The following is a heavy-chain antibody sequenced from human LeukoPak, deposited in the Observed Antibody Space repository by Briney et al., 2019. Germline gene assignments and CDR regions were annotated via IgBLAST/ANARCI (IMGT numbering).Heavy chain of an antibody. V-gene: IGHV3-53*01. CDR3: ARGTYDILTGSNWFDP. Sequence: GGSLRLSCAASGFTFSSYSMNWVRQAPGKGLEWVSFIYSDNTHYSDSVKGRFTISRDNSKNTLYLQMNSLRAEDTAVYYCARGTYDILTGSNWFDPWGQGTLVTVSS. CDR2: IYSDNT. J-gene: IGHJ5*02. CDR1: GFTFSSYS. D-gene: IGHD3-9*01.